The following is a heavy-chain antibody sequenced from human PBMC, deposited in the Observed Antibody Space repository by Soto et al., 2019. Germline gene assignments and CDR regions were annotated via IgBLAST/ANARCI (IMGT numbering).Heavy chain of an antibody. CDR3: ASDRDRVADI. CDR1: GYTFNTYG. D-gene: IGHD2-15*01. Sequence: QVHLVQSGPEVKKPGASVKVSCKASGYTFNTYGITWVRQAPGQGLEWMAWINAYNGNRIYAQNFQGRVTVTTDTSTSAAYVELVSLTSDETAVYFCASDRDRVADIWGLGTMVTVSS. V-gene: IGHV1-18*01. CDR2: INAYNGNR. J-gene: IGHJ3*02.